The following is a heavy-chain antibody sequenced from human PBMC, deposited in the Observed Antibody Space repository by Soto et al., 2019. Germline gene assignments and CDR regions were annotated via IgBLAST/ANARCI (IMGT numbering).Heavy chain of an antibody. CDR3: ARHFGVDCSSTSCYAGGFFFDY. J-gene: IGHJ4*02. CDR2: TYYRSKWYN. D-gene: IGHD2-2*01. CDR1: GDSVSSNSAA. Sequence: QSPTLSLTCAISGDSVSSNSAAWNWIRQSPSRGLEWLGRTYYRSKWYNDYAVSVKSRITINPDTSKNQFSLQLNSVTPEETAVYYCARHFGVDCSSTSCYAGGFFFDYWGQGTLVTVSS. V-gene: IGHV6-1*01.